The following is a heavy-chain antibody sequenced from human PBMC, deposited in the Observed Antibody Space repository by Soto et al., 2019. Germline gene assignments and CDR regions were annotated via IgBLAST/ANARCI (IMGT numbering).Heavy chain of an antibody. CDR1: GFSFSNYA. J-gene: IGHJ4*02. CDR2: ISGSGSNT. V-gene: IGHV3-23*01. CDR3: TRHGLGDYVDFDY. Sequence: PGGSLRLSCAASGFSFSNYAMSWVRQTPGKGPEWVSTISGSGSNTYYPDSVEGRFTISRDNPKSTLYLQLSSLRAEDTAVYYCTRHGLGDYVDFDYWGQGTLVTVSS. D-gene: IGHD3-16*01.